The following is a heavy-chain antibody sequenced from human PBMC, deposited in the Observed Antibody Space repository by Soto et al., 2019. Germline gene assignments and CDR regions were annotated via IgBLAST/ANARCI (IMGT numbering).Heavy chain of an antibody. CDR2: IIPIFGTA. D-gene: IGHD2-15*01. CDR3: SSVETQRYYYGMDV. CDR1: GGTFSSYA. J-gene: IGHJ6*02. V-gene: IGHV1-69*12. Sequence: QVQLVQSGAEVTKPGSSVKVSCKASGGTFSSYAISWVRQAPGQGLEWMGGIIPIFGTADYAQKFQGRVTITADVSTSTAYMELSSLRSEDTAVYYCSSVETQRYYYGMDVWGQGTTVTVSS.